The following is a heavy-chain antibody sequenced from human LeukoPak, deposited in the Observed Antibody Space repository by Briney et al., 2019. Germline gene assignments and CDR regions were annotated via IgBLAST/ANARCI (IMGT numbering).Heavy chain of an antibody. V-gene: IGHV4-30-2*01. J-gene: IGHJ4*02. CDR1: SGSISSGGYY. Sequence: SETLSLTCTVSSGSISSGGYYWSWIRQPPGKGLEWIGYIYHSGTTYYNPSLKSRVTISVERSKNQFSLNLSSVTAADTAVYYCARGQFWSGYSIWGQGTLVTVSS. CDR2: IYHSGTT. CDR3: ARGQFWSGYSI. D-gene: IGHD3-3*02.